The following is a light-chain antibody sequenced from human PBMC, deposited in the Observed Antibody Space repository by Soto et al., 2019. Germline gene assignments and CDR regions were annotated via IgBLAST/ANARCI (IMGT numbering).Light chain of an antibody. V-gene: IGKV3-20*01. Sequence: EIVLTQSPGTLSLSPGERATLSYRASQAIPDNCLAWYQQIPGQAPRRLIYGASSGASDIPDRFSGSGSGTDFTLTISRLEPEDFAVYYCHQYGILPLTFGGGTRVEI. CDR2: GAS. CDR1: QAIPDNC. J-gene: IGKJ4*01. CDR3: HQYGILPLT.